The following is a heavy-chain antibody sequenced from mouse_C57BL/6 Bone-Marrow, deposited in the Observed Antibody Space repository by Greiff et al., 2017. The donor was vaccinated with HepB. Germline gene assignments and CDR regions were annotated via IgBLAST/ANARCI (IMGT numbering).Heavy chain of an antibody. CDR1: GYTFTSYW. CDR2: IYPGSGST. CDR3: ARRDYYGSSSSY. J-gene: IGHJ3*01. D-gene: IGHD1-1*01. V-gene: IGHV1-55*01. Sequence: QVQLKESGAELVKPGASVKMSCKASGYTFTSYWITWVKQRPGQGLEWIGDIYPGSGSTNYNEKFKSKATLTVDTSSSTAYMQLSSLTSEDSAVYYCARRDYYGSSSSYWGQGTLVTVSA.